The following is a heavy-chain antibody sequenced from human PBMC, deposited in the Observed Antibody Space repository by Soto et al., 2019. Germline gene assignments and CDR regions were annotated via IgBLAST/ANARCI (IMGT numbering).Heavy chain of an antibody. Sequence: PGGSLRLSCAASGFTFSSYAMSWVRQAPGKGLEWVSAISGSGGSTYYADSVKGRFTISRNNSKNTLYLQMNSLRAEDTAVYYCAREGALGYCSGGSCYSGWYFDLWGRGTLVTVSS. CDR3: AREGALGYCSGGSCYSGWYFDL. D-gene: IGHD2-15*01. V-gene: IGHV3-23*01. J-gene: IGHJ2*01. CDR1: GFTFSSYA. CDR2: ISGSGGST.